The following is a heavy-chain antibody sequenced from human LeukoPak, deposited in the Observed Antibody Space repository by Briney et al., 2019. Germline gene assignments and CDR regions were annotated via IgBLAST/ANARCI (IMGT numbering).Heavy chain of an antibody. CDR1: GFTFSTYA. J-gene: IGHJ2*01. Sequence: GGSLRLSCAASGFTFSTYAMSWVRQAPGEGLEWASTISGSGGSTYYADSVKGRFTISRDNSKNTLYLQMNSLRAEDTAVYYCAKGTTVVTQAYWYFDLWGRGTLVTVSS. CDR3: AKGTTVVTQAYWYFDL. D-gene: IGHD4-23*01. CDR2: ISGSGGST. V-gene: IGHV3-23*01.